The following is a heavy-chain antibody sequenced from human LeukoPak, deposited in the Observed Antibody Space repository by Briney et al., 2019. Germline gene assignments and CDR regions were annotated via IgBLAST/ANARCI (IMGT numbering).Heavy chain of an antibody. CDR2: IYHSGST. V-gene: IGHV4-30-2*01. J-gene: IGHJ6*02. Sequence: SETLSLTCAVSGGSISSGGYSWSWIRQPPGKGLEWIGYIYHSGSTYYNPSLKSRVTISVDRSKNQLSLKLSSVTAADTAVYYCARGNCSGGSCYSNYYYGMDVWGQGTTVTVSS. CDR1: GGSISSGGYS. CDR3: ARGNCSGGSCYSNYYYGMDV. D-gene: IGHD2-15*01.